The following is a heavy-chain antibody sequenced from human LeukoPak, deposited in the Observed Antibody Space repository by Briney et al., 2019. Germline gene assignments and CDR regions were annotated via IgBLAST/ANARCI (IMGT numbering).Heavy chain of an antibody. D-gene: IGHD3-16*01. V-gene: IGHV3-48*03. CDR3: ASGGALSTSYYDSGAFEM. CDR1: GFSFSDYE. J-gene: IGHJ3*02. Sequence: GGSLRLSCAASGFSFSDYEMNWVRQAPGKGLEWISNISPSGGTTYYADSVKGRFIISRDNAKRSLFLQMSSLRVDDTAIYYCASGGALSTSYYDSGAFEMWGQGTLVTVSS. CDR2: ISPSGGTT.